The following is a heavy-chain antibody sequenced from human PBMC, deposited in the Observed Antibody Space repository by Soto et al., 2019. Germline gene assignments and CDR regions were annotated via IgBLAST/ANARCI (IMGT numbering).Heavy chain of an antibody. CDR1: GGTFSSYA. CDR2: IIPIFGTA. J-gene: IGHJ5*02. Sequence: QVQLVQSGAEVKKPGSSVKVSCKASGGTFSSYAISWVRQAPGQGLEWMGGIIPIFGTANYAQKFQGRVTITADESTSTAYMELISLRSEDTAVYYCARDLRYYGSGSYYNANWFDPWGQGTLVTVSS. CDR3: ARDLRYYGSGSYYNANWFDP. V-gene: IGHV1-69*01. D-gene: IGHD3-10*01.